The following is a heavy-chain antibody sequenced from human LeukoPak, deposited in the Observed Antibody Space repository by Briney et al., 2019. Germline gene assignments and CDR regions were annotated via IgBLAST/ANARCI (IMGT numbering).Heavy chain of an antibody. CDR2: IYYSGST. Sequence: SETLSLTCTVSGGSISSTTYYWGWIRQPPGKGLEWIGSIYYSGSTYYNSSLKSRVTISVDTSKNQFSLKLSSVTAADTAVYYCARARGALRLGDDKYNYYGMDVWGQGTTVTVSS. D-gene: IGHD3-16*01. CDR1: GGSISSTTYY. V-gene: IGHV4-39*01. J-gene: IGHJ6*02. CDR3: ARARGALRLGDDKYNYYGMDV.